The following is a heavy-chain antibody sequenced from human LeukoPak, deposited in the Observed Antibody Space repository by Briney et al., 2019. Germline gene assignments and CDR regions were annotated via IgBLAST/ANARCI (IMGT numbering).Heavy chain of an antibody. CDR2: INPNSGGT. D-gene: IGHD2-2*01. J-gene: IGHJ5*02. V-gene: IGHV1-2*02. CDR1: GYTFTGYY. CDR3: ARGSYQLPPACWFDP. Sequence: GASVKVSCKASGYTFTGYYMHWVRQAPGQGLEWMGWINPNSGGTNYAQKFQGRVTMTRDTSISTAYMELSRLRSDDTAVYYCARGSYQLPPACWFDPWGQGTLVTVSS.